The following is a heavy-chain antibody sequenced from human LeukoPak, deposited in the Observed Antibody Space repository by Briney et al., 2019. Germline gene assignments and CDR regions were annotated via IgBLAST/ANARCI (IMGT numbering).Heavy chain of an antibody. CDR2: IYYSGST. CDR3: ARVIGYCSGGSCYSAPDWYFDL. V-gene: IGHV4-30-4*01. J-gene: IGHJ2*01. D-gene: IGHD2-15*01. CDR1: GGSISSGDYY. Sequence: SETLSLTCTVSGGSISSGDYYWSWIRQPPGKGLAWIGYIYYSGSTYYNPSLKSRVTISVDTSKNQFSLKLSSVTAADTAVYYCARVIGYCSGGSCYSAPDWYFDLWGRGTLVTVSS.